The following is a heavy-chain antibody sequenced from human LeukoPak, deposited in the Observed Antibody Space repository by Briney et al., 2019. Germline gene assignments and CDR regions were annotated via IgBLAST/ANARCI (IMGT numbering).Heavy chain of an antibody. V-gene: IGHV1-2*02. D-gene: IGHD2-21*02. CDR1: GYTFNHYY. CDR3: AKPRAGDKDAFDI. Sequence: VSVNVPCKASGYTFNHYYMHWVRQAPGQGREGMGWINPNSAGTKYLQQFQGRVTMTRDTSISTAYLELTSLRSDDTAVYYCAKPRAGDKDAFDIWGQGTMVIVSS. J-gene: IGHJ3*02. CDR2: INPNSAGT.